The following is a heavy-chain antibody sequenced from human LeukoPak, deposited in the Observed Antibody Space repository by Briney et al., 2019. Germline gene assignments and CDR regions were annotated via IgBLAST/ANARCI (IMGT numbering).Heavy chain of an antibody. Sequence: SGTLSLTCAVSGGSISSSNWWSWVRQPPGKGLEWIGEIYHSGSTNYNPSLKSRVTISVDKSKNQFSLKLSSVTAADTAVYYCARTTGSSGWYRPFGYWGQGTLVTVSS. CDR2: IYHSGST. CDR1: GGSISSSNW. CDR3: ARTTGSSGWYRPFGY. V-gene: IGHV4-4*02. D-gene: IGHD6-19*01. J-gene: IGHJ4*02.